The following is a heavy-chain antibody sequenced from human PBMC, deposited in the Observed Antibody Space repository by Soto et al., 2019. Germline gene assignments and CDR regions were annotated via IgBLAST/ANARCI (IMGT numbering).Heavy chain of an antibody. V-gene: IGHV3-30*18. Sequence: GGSLRLSCAASGFTFSSYGMHWVRQAPGKGLEWVAVISYDGSNKYYADSVKGRFTISRDNSKNTLYLQMNSLRAEDTAVYYCAKAKVSGCSGGSCYSEPLFFDYWGQGTLVTVSS. D-gene: IGHD2-15*01. CDR3: AKAKVSGCSGGSCYSEPLFFDY. CDR1: GFTFSSYG. CDR2: ISYDGSNK. J-gene: IGHJ4*02.